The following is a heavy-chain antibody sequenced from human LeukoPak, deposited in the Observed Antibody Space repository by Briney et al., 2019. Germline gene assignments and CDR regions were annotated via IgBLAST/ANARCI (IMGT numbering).Heavy chain of an antibody. Sequence: SQTLSLTCTVSGDSISGGGHYWSWIRQHPGKGLEWIMYIYHSGSTHYNPSLKSRVTISVDTSKNQFTLKLSSVTAADTAVYYCARDARISGWSYFDYWGQGTLVTVSS. J-gene: IGHJ4*02. D-gene: IGHD6-19*01. V-gene: IGHV4-31*03. CDR1: GDSISGGGHY. CDR2: IYHSGST. CDR3: ARDARISGWSYFDY.